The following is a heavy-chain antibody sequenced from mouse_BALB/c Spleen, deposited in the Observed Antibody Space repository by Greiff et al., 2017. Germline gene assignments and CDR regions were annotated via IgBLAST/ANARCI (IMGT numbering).Heavy chain of an antibody. CDR3: AREFFITTYRVGLDY. D-gene: IGHD1-1*01. V-gene: IGHV1-14*01. CDR2: INPYNDGT. J-gene: IGHJ1*01. CDR1: GYTFTSYV. Sequence: EVQLQQSGPELVKPGASVKMSCKASGYTFTSYVMHWVKQKPGQGLEWIGYINPYNDGTKYNEKFKGKATLTSDKSSSTAYMELSTLTSEDSAVYYCAREFFITTYRVGLDYWGAGTTVTVSS.